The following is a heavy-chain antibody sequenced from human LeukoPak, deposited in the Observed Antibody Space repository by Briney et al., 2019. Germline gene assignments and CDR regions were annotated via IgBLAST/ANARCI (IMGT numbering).Heavy chain of an antibody. CDR3: ATGADIVVVVAAKDYYYYYMDV. J-gene: IGHJ6*03. CDR1: GGTFSSYA. D-gene: IGHD2-15*01. CDR2: IIPIFGTA. V-gene: IGHV1-69*01. Sequence: GSSVKVSCKASGGTFSSYAISWVRQAPGQGLEWMGGIIPIFGTANYAQKFQGRVTITADESTSTAYMELSSLRSEDTAVYYCATGADIVVVVAAKDYYYYYMDVWGKGTTVTVSS.